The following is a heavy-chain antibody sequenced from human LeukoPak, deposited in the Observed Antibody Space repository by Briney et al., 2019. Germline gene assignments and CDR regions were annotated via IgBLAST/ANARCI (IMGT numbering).Heavy chain of an antibody. Sequence: GGSLRLSCAASGFTFSSYSMNWVRQAPGKGLEWVANIKQDGSEKYYVDSVKGRFTISRDNAKNSLYLQMNSLRAEDTAVYYCARGNSSGFAFDIWGQGTMVTVSS. D-gene: IGHD6-19*01. V-gene: IGHV3-7*01. CDR2: IKQDGSEK. CDR3: ARGNSSGFAFDI. CDR1: GFTFSSYS. J-gene: IGHJ3*02.